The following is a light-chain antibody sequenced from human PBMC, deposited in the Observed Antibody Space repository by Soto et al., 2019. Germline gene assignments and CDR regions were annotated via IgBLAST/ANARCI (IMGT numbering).Light chain of an antibody. CDR1: NSDVGDYDY. V-gene: IGLV2-14*01. CDR2: EVS. CDR3: SSYRNINTLV. Sequence: QSVLTQPASVSGSPGQSITISCTGTNSDVGDYDYVSWYQQHPGKAPKLIIYEVSNRPSGVSNRFSGSKSGNTASLTVSGLQAEDEAHYYCSSYRNINTLVFGTGTKVTAL. J-gene: IGLJ1*01.